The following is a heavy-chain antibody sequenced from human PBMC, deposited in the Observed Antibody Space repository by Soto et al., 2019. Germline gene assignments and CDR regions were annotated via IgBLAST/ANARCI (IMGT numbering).Heavy chain of an antibody. CDR1: GFTFSNAW. V-gene: IGHV3-15*07. CDR2: IKSKTDGGTT. D-gene: IGHD1-1*01. Sequence: GGSLRLSCAASGFTFSNAWMNWVRQAPGKGLEWVGRIKSKTDGGTTDYAAPVRGRFTISRDDSKNTLYLQMNSLKTEDTAVYYCTTRTGTTYYYYGMDVWGQGTTVTVSS. J-gene: IGHJ6*02. CDR3: TTRTGTTYYYYGMDV.